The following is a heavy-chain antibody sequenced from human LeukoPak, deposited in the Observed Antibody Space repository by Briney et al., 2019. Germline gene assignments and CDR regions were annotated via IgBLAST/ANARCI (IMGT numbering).Heavy chain of an antibody. CDR3: ARDYWWNYDY. CDR1: GFTFSDYA. D-gene: IGHD1-7*01. CDR2: ISKDGSDK. V-gene: IGHV3-30-3*01. Sequence: GGSLRLSCAASGFTFSDYAMHWVRQAPGKGLEWVAVISKDGSDKYYPGSVRGRFTISRDNSKNTIYLQVDSLRAEDTAIYYCARDYWWNYDYWGQGTLVTVSS. J-gene: IGHJ4*02.